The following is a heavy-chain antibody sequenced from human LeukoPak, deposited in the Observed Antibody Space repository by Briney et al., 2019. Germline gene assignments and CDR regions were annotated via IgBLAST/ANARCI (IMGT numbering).Heavy chain of an antibody. J-gene: IGHJ6*02. Sequence: SETLSLTCAVYGGSFSGYYWSWIRQPPGKGLEWIGEINHSGSTNYNPSLKSRVTISVDTSKNQFSLKLSSVTAADTAVYYCAADSVPRKSFWSGYYIKNYYYYYGMDVWGQGTTVTVSS. CDR1: GGSFSGYY. CDR2: INHSGST. D-gene: IGHD3-3*01. CDR3: AADSVPRKSFWSGYYIKNYYYYYGMDV. V-gene: IGHV4-34*01.